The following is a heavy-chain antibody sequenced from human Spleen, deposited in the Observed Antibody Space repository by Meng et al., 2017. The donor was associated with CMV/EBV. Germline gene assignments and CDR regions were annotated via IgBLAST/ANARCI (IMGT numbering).Heavy chain of an antibody. CDR3: ARLSGVVVVPASGRNWFDP. D-gene: IGHD2-2*01. J-gene: IGHJ5*02. CDR2: IYWNDDK. Sequence: TGGVGVGWIRQPPGKALEWLALIYWNDDKRYSPSLKSRLTITKDTSKNQVVLTMTNMDPVDTATYYCARLSGVVVVPASGRNWFDPWGQGTLVTVSS. CDR1: TGGVG. V-gene: IGHV2-5*01.